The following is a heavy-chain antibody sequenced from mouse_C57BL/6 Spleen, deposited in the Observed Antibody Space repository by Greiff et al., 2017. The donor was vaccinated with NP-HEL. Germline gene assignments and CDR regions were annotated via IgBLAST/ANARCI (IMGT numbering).Heavy chain of an antibody. D-gene: IGHD1-1*01. CDR1: GFNIKDYY. J-gene: IGHJ3*01. V-gene: IGHV14-2*01. CDR3: ASGNYYGSSYAWFAY. CDR2: IDPEDGET. Sequence: VQLQQSGAELVKPGASVKLSCTASGFNIKDYYMHWVKQRTEQGLEWIGRIDPEDGETKYAPKFRGKATITADTSSNTAYLQLSSLTSEDTAVYYCASGNYYGSSYAWFAYWGQGTLVTVSA.